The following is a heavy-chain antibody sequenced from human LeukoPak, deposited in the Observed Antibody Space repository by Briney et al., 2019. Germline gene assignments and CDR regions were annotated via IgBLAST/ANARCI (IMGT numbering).Heavy chain of an antibody. CDR2: ISFDGSNK. V-gene: IGHV3-30*18. J-gene: IGHJ3*02. CDR1: GFTFSSYG. D-gene: IGHD4-17*01. CDR3: AKMRTPTAHSGDAFEI. Sequence: GGSRRLSCAASGFTFSSYGIHWVRQAPGKGLEWVAVISFDGSNKYYVDSVKGRFTISRDNSKNTLNLQMNSLRAEDTAVYYCAKMRTPTAHSGDAFEIWGQGTKASLSS.